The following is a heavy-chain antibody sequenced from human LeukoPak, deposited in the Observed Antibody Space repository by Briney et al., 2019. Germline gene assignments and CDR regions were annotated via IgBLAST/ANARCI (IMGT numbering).Heavy chain of an antibody. J-gene: IGHJ4*02. V-gene: IGHV4-39*01. CDR1: GGSISSSSYY. CDR3: ARHTVVPAAPDHFDY. Sequence: PSETLSLTCTISGGSISSSSYYWGWIRQPPGKGLEWIGSIYYSGSTYYNPSLKSRVTISVDTSKNQFSLKLSSVTAADTAVYYCARHTVVPAAPDHFDYWGQGTLVTVSS. D-gene: IGHD2-2*01. CDR2: IYYSGST.